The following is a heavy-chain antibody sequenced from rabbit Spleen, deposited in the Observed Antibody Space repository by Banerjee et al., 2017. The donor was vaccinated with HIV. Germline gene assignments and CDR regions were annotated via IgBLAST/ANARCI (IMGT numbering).Heavy chain of an antibody. D-gene: IGHD8-1*01. CDR3: ARDGAGSSYFNL. J-gene: IGHJ4*01. CDR2: IDPVFGST. V-gene: IGHV1S7*01. CDR1: GFSLSSYY. Sequence: QSLVESAGGLVNPGGSLTLTCTASGFSLSSYYMNWVRQAPGKGLEWIGYIDPVFGSTYYANWVNGRFTISSHNAQNTLYLQLNSLTAADTATYFCARDGAGSSYFNLWGPGTLVTVS.